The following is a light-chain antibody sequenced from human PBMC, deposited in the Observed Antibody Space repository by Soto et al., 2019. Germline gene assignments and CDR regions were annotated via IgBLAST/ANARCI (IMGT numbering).Light chain of an antibody. Sequence: QSALTQPASVSGSPGQSITISCTGTNSDVGGYNYVSWYQQHPGKAPELMIYEVSHRPSGVSNRSSGSKSDNTASLTISGLQAEDEPDYYCSSYTSISTLYVFGTGTKVTV. CDR3: SSYTSISTLYV. J-gene: IGLJ1*01. CDR1: NSDVGGYNY. V-gene: IGLV2-14*01. CDR2: EVS.